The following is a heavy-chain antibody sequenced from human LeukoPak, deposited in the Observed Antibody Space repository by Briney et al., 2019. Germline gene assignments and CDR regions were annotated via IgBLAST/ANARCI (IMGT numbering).Heavy chain of an antibody. CDR2: IWYDGSNK. D-gene: IGHD4-17*01. CDR3: ARDSSDYGDYGYYFDY. J-gene: IGHJ4*02. V-gene: IGHV3-33*01. Sequence: GGSLRLSCAASGFTFSSYGMRWVRQAPGKGLEWVAVIWYDGSNKYYADSVKGRFTISRDNSKNTLYLQMNSLRAEDTAVYYCARDSSDYGDYGYYFDYWGQGTLVTVSS. CDR1: GFTFSSYG.